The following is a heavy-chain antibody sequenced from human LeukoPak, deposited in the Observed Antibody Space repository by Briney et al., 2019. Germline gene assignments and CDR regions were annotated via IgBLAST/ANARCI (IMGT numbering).Heavy chain of an antibody. J-gene: IGHJ4*02. CDR1: GFAFSSYG. CDR3: APQNTIAVAG. V-gene: IGHV3-30*02. D-gene: IGHD6-19*01. CDR2: IRYDGSNK. Sequence: GGSLRLSCAASGFAFSSYGMHWVRQAPGKGLEWVAFIRYDGSNKYYADSVKGRFTISRDNSKNTLYLQMNSLRAEDTAVYHCAPQNTIAVAGGGQGTLVTVSS.